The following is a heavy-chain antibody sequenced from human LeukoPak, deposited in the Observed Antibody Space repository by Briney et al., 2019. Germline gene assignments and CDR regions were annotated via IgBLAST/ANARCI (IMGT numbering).Heavy chain of an antibody. Sequence: SETLSLTCTVSNDSFSNYYWTWIRQSPGKALEWIGYVYYTDKTHYNPSLKSRVFISADTSQNQFSLKLSSVTAADTAVYYCARGYDILTGSARFDPWGQGTLVTVSS. V-gene: IGHV4-59*08. J-gene: IGHJ5*02. CDR3: ARGYDILTGSARFDP. CDR2: VYYTDKT. D-gene: IGHD3-9*01. CDR1: NDSFSNYY.